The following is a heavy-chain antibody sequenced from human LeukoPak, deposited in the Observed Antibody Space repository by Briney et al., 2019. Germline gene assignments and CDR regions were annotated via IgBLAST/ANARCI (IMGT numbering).Heavy chain of an antibody. CDR3: AKGLAVAGHFDY. J-gene: IGHJ4*02. Sequence: GGSLRLSCTASGFTFGDYVMNWVRQAPGKGLEWVSAISGSGGSTYYADSVKGRFTISRDKSKNTLYLQMNSLRAEDTAVYYCAKGLAVAGHFDYWGQGTLVTVSS. V-gene: IGHV3-23*01. D-gene: IGHD6-19*01. CDR1: GFTFGDYV. CDR2: ISGSGGST.